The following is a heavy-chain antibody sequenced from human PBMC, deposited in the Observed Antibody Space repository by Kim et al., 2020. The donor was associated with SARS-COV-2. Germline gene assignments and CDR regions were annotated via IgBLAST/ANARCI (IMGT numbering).Heavy chain of an antibody. CDR1: GFTFSDYY. Sequence: GGSLRLSCAASGFTFSDYYMSWIRQAPGKGLEWISYINSRGSTRYYADSVKGRFTISRDNAKNSLYLQMISLRAEDTAVYYCARPRSLGNLYGLDVWGRGTTVTVSS. V-gene: IGHV3-11*01. D-gene: IGHD3-16*01. CDR3: ARPRSLGNLYGLDV. CDR2: INSRGSTR. J-gene: IGHJ6*02.